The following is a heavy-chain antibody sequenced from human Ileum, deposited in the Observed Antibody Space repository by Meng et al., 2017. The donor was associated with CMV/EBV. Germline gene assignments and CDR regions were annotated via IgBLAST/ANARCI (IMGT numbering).Heavy chain of an antibody. CDR1: GDSVSTSGSY. CDR2: LYSLGNT. V-gene: IGHV4-39*07. CDR3: ARGFAF. Sequence: SETLSLTCTVSGDSVSTSGSYWGWIRQPPGKGLEWIGSLYSLGNTFYNSSLKSRVTISLDASKNQFSLRVTSVTAADTAVYYCARGFAFWGQGNMV. J-gene: IGHJ3*01.